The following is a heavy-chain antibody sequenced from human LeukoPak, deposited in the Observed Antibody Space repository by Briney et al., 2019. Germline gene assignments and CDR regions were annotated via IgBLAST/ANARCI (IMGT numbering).Heavy chain of an antibody. Sequence: SETLSLTCTVSGGSISSYYWSWIRQPPGKGLEWIGEINHSGSTNYNPSLKSRVTISLDTSRNQFSLKLNSVTAADTAVYYCAKSNGYGLVDIWGQGTMVTVSS. CDR1: GGSISSYY. J-gene: IGHJ3*02. D-gene: IGHD3-10*01. V-gene: IGHV4-34*01. CDR2: INHSGST. CDR3: AKSNGYGLVDI.